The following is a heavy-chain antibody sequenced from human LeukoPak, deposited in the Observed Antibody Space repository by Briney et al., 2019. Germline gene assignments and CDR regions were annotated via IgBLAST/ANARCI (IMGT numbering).Heavy chain of an antibody. Sequence: GASVKVSCKASGGTFSSYAISWVRQAPGQGLEWMGGIIPIFGTANYAQKFQGRVTITTDESTSTAYIELSSLRSEDTAVYYCARGPFGGSPRTRYYYYMDVWGKGTTVTVSS. V-gene: IGHV1-69*05. CDR2: IIPIFGTA. D-gene: IGHD2-15*01. J-gene: IGHJ6*03. CDR1: GGTFSSYA. CDR3: ARGPFGGSPRTRYYYYMDV.